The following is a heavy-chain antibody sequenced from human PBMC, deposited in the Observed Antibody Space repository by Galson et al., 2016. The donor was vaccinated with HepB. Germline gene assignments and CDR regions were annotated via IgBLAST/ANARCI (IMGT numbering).Heavy chain of an antibody. J-gene: IGHJ4*02. D-gene: IGHD5-12*01. V-gene: IGHV3-15*05. CDR1: GFTFNNAW. Sequence: SLRLSCAASGFTFNNAWMSWVRQAPGKGPEWVGRVRGGPDAGTTDYAAPVKGRFTISRDDSKSMFYLQMNSLKTEDTAVYYCTTRIVATNYYFDCWGRGTLVTVSS. CDR3: TTRIVATNYYFDC. CDR2: VRGGPDAGTT.